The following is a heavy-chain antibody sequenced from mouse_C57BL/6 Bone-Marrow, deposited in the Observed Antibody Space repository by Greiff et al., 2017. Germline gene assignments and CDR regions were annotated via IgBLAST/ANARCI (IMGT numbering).Heavy chain of an antibody. D-gene: IGHD4-1*01. Sequence: EVKLVESVAELVRPGASVKLSCTASGFNIKNTYMPWVKQRPEQGLEWIGRIDPANGNTKYAPKFQGKATITADTSSNTAYLQLSSLTSEDTAIYYCASWENYWGQGTTLTVSS. CDR2: IDPANGNT. J-gene: IGHJ2*01. CDR1: GFNIKNTY. V-gene: IGHV14-3*01. CDR3: ASWENY.